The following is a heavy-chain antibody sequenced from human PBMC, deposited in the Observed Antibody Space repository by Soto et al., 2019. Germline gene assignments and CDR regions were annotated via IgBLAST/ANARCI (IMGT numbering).Heavy chain of an antibody. CDR2: MNPNSGKT. J-gene: IGHJ4*02. D-gene: IGHD1-26*01. Sequence: ASVKVSCKASGGTFTSYNINWVRQASGQGLEWMGWMNPNSGKTGLAQQFQGRVTLTRNTSIRTAYMELSSLRPEDTAVYYCAMVVGATSLFDDWGQGTQVTVSS. V-gene: IGHV1-8*01. CDR1: GGTFTSYN. CDR3: AMVVGATSLFDD.